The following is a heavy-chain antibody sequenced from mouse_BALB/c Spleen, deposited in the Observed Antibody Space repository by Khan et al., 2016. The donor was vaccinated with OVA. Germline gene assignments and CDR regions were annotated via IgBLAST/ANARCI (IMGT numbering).Heavy chain of an antibody. D-gene: IGHD3-1*01. CDR3: ARWATWYFDV. V-gene: IGHV1-63*02. CDR1: GYTFTNYW. CDR2: IYPGGYFT. J-gene: IGHJ1*01. Sequence: VELVESGGEVIRPGTSVRISCKASGYTFTNYWLGWIRQRPGHGLEWIGDIYPGGYFTNYNEHFKGKATLTVDTSSSTANMQLSSLTSADSAVYCCARWATWYFDVWGAGTTVTVSS.